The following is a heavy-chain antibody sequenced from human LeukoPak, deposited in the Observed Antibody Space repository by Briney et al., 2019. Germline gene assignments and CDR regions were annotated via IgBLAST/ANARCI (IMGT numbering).Heavy chain of an antibody. J-gene: IGHJ4*02. CDR1: GYTFTGYY. D-gene: IGHD6-13*01. V-gene: IGHV1-2*02. CDR3: ARADSTILAAAGIDY. CDR2: INPNSGGT. Sequence: ASVKVSCKASGYTFTGYYMHWVRQAPRQGLEWMGCINPNSGGTNYAQKFQGRVTMTRDTSISTAYMELSRLRSDDTAVYYCARADSTILAAAGIDYWGQGTLVTVSS.